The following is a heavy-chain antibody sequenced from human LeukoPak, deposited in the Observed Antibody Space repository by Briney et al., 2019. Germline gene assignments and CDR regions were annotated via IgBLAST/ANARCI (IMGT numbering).Heavy chain of an antibody. CDR2: IYYSGST. D-gene: IGHD3-22*01. J-gene: IGHJ4*02. V-gene: IGHV4-59*01. Sequence: SETLSLTCTVSGGSISSYYWSWIRQPPGKGLEWIGYIYYSGSTNYNPSLKSRVTISVDTSKNQFSLKLSSVTAADTAVYYCARALKGGYDSSGYYYYFDYWGQGTLVTVSS. CDR3: ARALKGGYDSSGYYYYFDY. CDR1: GGSISSYY.